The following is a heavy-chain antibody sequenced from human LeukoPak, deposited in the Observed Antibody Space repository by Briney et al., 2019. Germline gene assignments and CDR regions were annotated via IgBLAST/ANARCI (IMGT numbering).Heavy chain of an antibody. Sequence: GGSLSLSCAASGFTFSSYAMSWVRQAPGKGLEWVSAMNGSGGRKYYADSGKGRFTISRDNSKNTLYLEMNSLRGEDRAVYYCAKDRVAAGGTGGFDIWGQGTMVTVSS. D-gene: IGHD6-13*01. CDR3: AKDRVAAGGTGGFDI. V-gene: IGHV3-23*01. CDR2: MNGSGGRK. J-gene: IGHJ3*02. CDR1: GFTFSSYA.